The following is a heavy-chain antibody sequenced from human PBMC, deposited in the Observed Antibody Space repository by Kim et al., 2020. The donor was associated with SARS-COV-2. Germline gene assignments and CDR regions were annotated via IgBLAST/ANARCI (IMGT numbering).Heavy chain of an antibody. CDR3: ARADYGSGSFYYYYMDV. CDR2: IYYSGST. CDR1: GGSITSYY. Sequence: SETLSLTCTVSGGSITSYYWSWIRQPPGKGLEWIGYIYYSGSTNYNPSLKSRVTISVDTSKNQFSLKLTSVTAADTAVYYCARADYGSGSFYYYYMDVWGQGTTVTVSS. J-gene: IGHJ6*03. D-gene: IGHD3-10*01. V-gene: IGHV4-59*08.